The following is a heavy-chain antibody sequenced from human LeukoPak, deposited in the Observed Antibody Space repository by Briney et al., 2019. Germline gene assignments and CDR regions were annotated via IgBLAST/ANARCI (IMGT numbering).Heavy chain of an antibody. J-gene: IGHJ4*02. V-gene: IGHV5-51*01. CDR1: EYSFPHYC. CDR2: IYPDDSDT. Sequence: GESLKISCKHSEYSFPHYCIGWVRQMPGKGLEWMGIIYPDDSDTRYSPSFQGQVTISADKSISTAYLQWSSLKASDTAMYYCAIGRGGQQLGDYWGQGTLVTVSS. D-gene: IGHD6-13*01. CDR3: AIGRGGQQLGDY.